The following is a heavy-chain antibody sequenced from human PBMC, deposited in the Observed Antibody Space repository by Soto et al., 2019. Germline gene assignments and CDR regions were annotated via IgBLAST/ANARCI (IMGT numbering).Heavy chain of an antibody. CDR2: IYYSGST. D-gene: IGHD3-22*01. CDR3: ARMLDSSGGDY. Sequence: SETLSLTCTVSGGSISSGSYYWGWIRQSPGKGLEWIGSIYYSGSTYYNPSLKSRVTISADTSKNQFSLKLSSVTAPDTAVYYCARMLDSSGGDYWGQGTLVTV. V-gene: IGHV4-39*01. J-gene: IGHJ4*02. CDR1: GGSISSGSYY.